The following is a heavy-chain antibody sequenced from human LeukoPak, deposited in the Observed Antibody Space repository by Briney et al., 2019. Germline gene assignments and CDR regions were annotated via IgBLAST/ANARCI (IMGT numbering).Heavy chain of an antibody. J-gene: IGHJ4*02. Sequence: SQTLSLTCTVSGGSISSGSYYWSWIRQPAGKGLEWIGRIYTSGSTNYNPSLKSRVTISVDTSKNQFSLKLSSVTAADTAVYYCARESYLTMATVPFDYWGQGTLLTVSS. CDR3: ARESYLTMATVPFDY. CDR2: IYTSGST. CDR1: GGSISSGSYY. D-gene: IGHD5-24*01. V-gene: IGHV4-61*02.